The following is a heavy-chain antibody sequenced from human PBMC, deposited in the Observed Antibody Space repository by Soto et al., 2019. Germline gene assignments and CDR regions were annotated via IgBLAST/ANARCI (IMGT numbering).Heavy chain of an antibody. CDR2: IYTSGST. CDR1: GGSISSYY. Sequence: PSETLSLTCTVSGGSISSYYWSWIRQPAGKGLEWIGRIYTSGSTNYNPSLKSRVTMSVDTSKNQFSLKLSSVTAADTAVYYCAGAAAGTRVYYYYGVDVWGQGTTVTVSS. J-gene: IGHJ6*02. CDR3: AGAAAGTRVYYYYGVDV. V-gene: IGHV4-4*07. D-gene: IGHD6-13*01.